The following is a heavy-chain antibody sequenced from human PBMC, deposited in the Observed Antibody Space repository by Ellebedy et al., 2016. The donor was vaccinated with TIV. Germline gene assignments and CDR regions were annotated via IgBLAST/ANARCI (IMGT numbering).Heavy chain of an antibody. Sequence: SETLSLTXTVSGGSISSYYWSWIRQPPGKGLEWIGYIYYSGSTNYNPSLKSRVTISLDTSKNQFSLKLSSVTAADTAVYYCASGTLSLNRGDWYFDLWGRGTLVTVSS. V-gene: IGHV4-59*08. D-gene: IGHD1-1*01. CDR1: GGSISSYY. J-gene: IGHJ2*01. CDR3: ASGTLSLNRGDWYFDL. CDR2: IYYSGST.